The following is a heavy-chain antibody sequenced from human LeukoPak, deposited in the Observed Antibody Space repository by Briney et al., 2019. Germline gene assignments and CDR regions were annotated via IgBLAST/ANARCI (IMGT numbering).Heavy chain of an antibody. V-gene: IGHV4-39*07. Sequence: PSETLSLTCTVSGGSISTSNYYWGWIRQPPGKGLEWIGNIFYSGSTYYSPSLKSRVTISLDTSRNQFSLKLNSVTAADTAVYYCARVSGYSSGWSHWYFDLWGRGTLVTVSS. CDR1: GGSISTSNYY. CDR3: ARVSGYSSGWSHWYFDL. D-gene: IGHD6-19*01. J-gene: IGHJ2*01. CDR2: IFYSGST.